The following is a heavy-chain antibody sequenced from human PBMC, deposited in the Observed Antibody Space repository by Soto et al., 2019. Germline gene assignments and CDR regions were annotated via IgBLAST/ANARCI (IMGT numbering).Heavy chain of an antibody. CDR3: ARGGSGYVWFNEF. D-gene: IGHD3-22*01. V-gene: IGHV1-69*01. CDR1: GGLFSSYA. CDR2: IIPVFDTV. Sequence: QAQLVQSGAEVKKSGSSVKVSCKDTGGLFSSYAVSWVRQAPGQGLEWMGGIIPVFDTVYYAQKFQGRVTITPDESTNTAYMEPSSLRSEDTAMYYCARGGSGYVWFNEFWGQGTLVTVSS. J-gene: IGHJ4*02.